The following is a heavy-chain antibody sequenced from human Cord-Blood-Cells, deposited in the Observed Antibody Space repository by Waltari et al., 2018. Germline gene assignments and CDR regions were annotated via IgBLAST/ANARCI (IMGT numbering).Heavy chain of an antibody. J-gene: IGHJ1*01. CDR1: GGSISSSSYY. V-gene: IGHV4-39*07. CDR3: ARQVTSSGWYVTEYFQH. D-gene: IGHD6-19*01. CDR2: IYYSGST. Sequence: QLQLQESGPGLVKPSETLSLTCTVSGGSISSSSYYWGWIRQPPGKGLEWIGSIYYSGSTDDTPSLKSRVTISVDTSKNQFSLKLSSVTAADTAVYYCARQVTSSGWYVTEYFQHWGQGTLVTVSS.